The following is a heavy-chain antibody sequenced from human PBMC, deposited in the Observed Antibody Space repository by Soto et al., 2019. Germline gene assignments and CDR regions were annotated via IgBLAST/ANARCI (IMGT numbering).Heavy chain of an antibody. V-gene: IGHV3-23*01. D-gene: IGHD3-10*01. J-gene: IGHJ5*02. CDR1: GVAFSNYD. CDR3: AKGSWIHHGSEGGNWLDP. CDR2: ISHIGISR. Sequence: EVQLLESGGDLVQPGGSLRLSCAASGVAFSNYDMNWVRQAPGKGLEWVSSISHIGISRYYADSVEGRFTISRDNAKNTLYLQMNSLSVEATAVYYCAKGSWIHHGSEGGNWLDPWGQGTLVTVSS.